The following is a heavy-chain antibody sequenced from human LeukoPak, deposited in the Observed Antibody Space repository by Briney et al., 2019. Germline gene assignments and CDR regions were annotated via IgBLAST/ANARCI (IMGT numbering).Heavy chain of an antibody. CDR1: GGSFSGYY. CDR3: ARVGGNRYYFDY. J-gene: IGHJ4*02. CDR2: IYYSGST. V-gene: IGHV4-59*01. Sequence: PSETLSLTCAVYGGSFSGYYWSWIRQPPGKGLEWIGYIYYSGSTNYNPSLKSRVTISVDTSKNQFSLKLSSVTAADTAVYYCARVGGNRYYFDYWGQGTLVAVSS. D-gene: IGHD4-23*01.